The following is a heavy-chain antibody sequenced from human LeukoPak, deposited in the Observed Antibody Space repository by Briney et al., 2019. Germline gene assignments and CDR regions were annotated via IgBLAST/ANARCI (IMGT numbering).Heavy chain of an antibody. J-gene: IGHJ4*02. CDR2: ISWNSGSI. V-gene: IGHV3-9*01. CDR1: GFTFDDYA. CDR3: AKATGVGVVVY. Sequence: GGSLRLSCAASGFTFDDYAMHWVRPAPGKGLEWVSGISWNSGSIGYADSVKGRFTISRDNAKNSLYLQMNSLRAEDTALYYCAKATGVGVVVYWGQGTLVTVSS. D-gene: IGHD2-15*01.